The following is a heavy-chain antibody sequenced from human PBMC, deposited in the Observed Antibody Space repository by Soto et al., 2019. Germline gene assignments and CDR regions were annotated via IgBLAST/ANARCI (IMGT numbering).Heavy chain of an antibody. Sequence: GESRKISCKGSGYSFTSYWIGWVRQMPGKGLEWMGIIYPGDSDTRYSPSFQGQVTISADKSISTAYLQWSSLKASDTAMYYCARGLSVTDYSYYYYYGMDVWGQGTTVTVSS. V-gene: IGHV5-51*01. CDR1: GYSFTSYW. CDR2: IYPGDSDT. D-gene: IGHD4-17*01. CDR3: ARGLSVTDYSYYYYYGMDV. J-gene: IGHJ6*02.